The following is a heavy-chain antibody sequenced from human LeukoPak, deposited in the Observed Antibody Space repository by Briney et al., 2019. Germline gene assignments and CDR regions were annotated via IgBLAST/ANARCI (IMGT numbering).Heavy chain of an antibody. CDR3: ARGGAYYDILTGYSGFY. J-gene: IGHJ4*02. CDR1: GFTFDDYG. V-gene: IGHV3-20*04. D-gene: IGHD3-9*01. CDR2: INWNGGST. Sequence: PGGSLRLSCAASGFTFDDYGMSWVRQAPGKGLEWVSGINWNGGSTGYADSVKGRFTISRDNAKNSLYLQMNSLRAEDTALYYCARGGAYYDILTGYSGFYWGQGTLVTVSS.